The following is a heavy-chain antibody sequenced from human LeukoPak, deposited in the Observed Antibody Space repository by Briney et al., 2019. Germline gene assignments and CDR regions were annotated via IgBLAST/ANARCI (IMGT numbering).Heavy chain of an antibody. V-gene: IGHV1-18*01. J-gene: IGHJ1*01. Sequence: EASVNVSCKASGYTFTNYGITWVRQAPGQGLEWMGWISTYNGNTNYAQKFQGRVTMTTDTSTSTAYMELRSLRSDDTAVYYCARGIAVGGAEYFQHWGQGTLVTVSS. D-gene: IGHD6-19*01. CDR2: ISTYNGNT. CDR3: ARGIAVGGAEYFQH. CDR1: GYTFTNYG.